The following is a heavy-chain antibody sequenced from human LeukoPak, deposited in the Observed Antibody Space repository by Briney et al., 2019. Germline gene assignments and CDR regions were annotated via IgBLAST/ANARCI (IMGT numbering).Heavy chain of an antibody. CDR3: AKKARRWEHHSLLIDY. CDR1: GFTFDDYA. CDR2: ISGDGGST. V-gene: IGHV3-43*02. Sequence: GGSLRLSCAASGFTFDDYAMHWVRQAPGKGLEWVSLISGDGGSTHYADSVKGRFTISRDNSKNSLYLQMNSLRTEDTALYYCAKKARRWEHHSLLIDYWGQGTLVTVSS. J-gene: IGHJ4*02. D-gene: IGHD1-26*01.